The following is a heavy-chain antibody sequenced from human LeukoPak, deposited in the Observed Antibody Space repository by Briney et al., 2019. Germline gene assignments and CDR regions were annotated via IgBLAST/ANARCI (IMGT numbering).Heavy chain of an antibody. CDR3: AKDAGGSTSPFDY. V-gene: IGHV3-30*02. D-gene: IGHD2-2*01. Sequence: GGSLRLSCAASGFTFSSYGMHWVRQAPGKGLEWVAFIRYDGSTKYYADSVKGRFTISRDNSKNTLYLQMNSLRADDTAVYCCAKDAGGSTSPFDYWGQGTLVTVSS. CDR2: IRYDGSTK. CDR1: GFTFSSYG. J-gene: IGHJ4*02.